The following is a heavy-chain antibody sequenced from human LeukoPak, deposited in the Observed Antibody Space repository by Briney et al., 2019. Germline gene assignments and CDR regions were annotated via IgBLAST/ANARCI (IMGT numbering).Heavy chain of an antibody. CDR3: ARLIGSGVYYYMDV. CDR1: GGTFSSYA. J-gene: IGHJ6*03. Sequence: ASVKVSCKASGGTFSSYAIRWVRQAPGQGLEWMGGIIPIFGTANYAQKFQGRVTITADESTSTAYMELSSLRSEDTAVYYCARLIGSGVYYYMDVWGKGTTVTVSS. V-gene: IGHV1-69*13. CDR2: IIPIFGTA. D-gene: IGHD2-15*01.